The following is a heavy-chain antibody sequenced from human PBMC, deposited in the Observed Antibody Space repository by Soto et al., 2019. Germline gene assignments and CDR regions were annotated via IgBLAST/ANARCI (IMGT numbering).Heavy chain of an antibody. D-gene: IGHD2-2*01. CDR2: IKQDGSEK. CDR3: AKGSCSGSSCENLNPFRVKYYYNGMDV. Sequence: GGSLRVSCGAAGLTIGGYGGSWVSKTTGKGLEWVANIKQDGSEKYYVDSVKGRFTISRDSSKNTLYLQMISLSAEDTAVYHCAKGSCSGSSCENLNPFRVKYYYNGMDVWGQGTTVTVSS. CDR1: GLTIGGYG. J-gene: IGHJ6*02. V-gene: IGHV3-7*03.